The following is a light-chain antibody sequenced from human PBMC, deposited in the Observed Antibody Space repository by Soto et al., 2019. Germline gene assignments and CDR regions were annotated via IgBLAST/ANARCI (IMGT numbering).Light chain of an antibody. Sequence: QSALTQPASVSGSPGQSITISCTGTSSDVGGSNYVSWYQQHPGKAPKLMIYDLSNRPSGVSNRFSGSKSGNTASLTISGLQAEDEADYYCGSYTSSSTLYVFGTGTKLTVL. CDR1: SSDVGGSNY. J-gene: IGLJ1*01. V-gene: IGLV2-14*01. CDR2: DLS. CDR3: GSYTSSSTLYV.